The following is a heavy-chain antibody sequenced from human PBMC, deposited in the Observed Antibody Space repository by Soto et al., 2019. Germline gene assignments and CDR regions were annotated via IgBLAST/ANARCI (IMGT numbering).Heavy chain of an antibody. CDR3: ARDHLVFSGGRAGRWFGP. V-gene: IGHV4-59*01. CDR1: GGSIDTYY. J-gene: IGHJ5*02. Sequence: PSDTLSLTCTVSGGSIDTYYWSWFRQPPAKRRELIWYIYHSWSNNYNPSLKSRVTISVDTSKNQFSLNLSSVTAADTAVYSCARDHLVFSGGRAGRWFGPWGQGILVTVSS. D-gene: IGHD1-26*01. CDR2: IYHSWSN.